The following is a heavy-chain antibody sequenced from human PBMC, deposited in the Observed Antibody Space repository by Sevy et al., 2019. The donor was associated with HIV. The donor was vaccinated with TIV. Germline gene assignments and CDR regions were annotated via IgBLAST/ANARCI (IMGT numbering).Heavy chain of an antibody. J-gene: IGHJ4*02. V-gene: IGHV4-61*01. CDR2: IYYSGRT. Sequence: SETLSLTCTVSGGSVSSGSYYWSWIRQPPGKGLEWIGYIYYSGRTNYNPSLKSRVTISVDTSKNQFSLKLSSVTAADTAVYYCARDKWGYCTNGVCQKWFDYWGQGTLVTVSS. D-gene: IGHD2-8*01. CDR1: GGSVSSGSYY. CDR3: ARDKWGYCTNGVCQKWFDY.